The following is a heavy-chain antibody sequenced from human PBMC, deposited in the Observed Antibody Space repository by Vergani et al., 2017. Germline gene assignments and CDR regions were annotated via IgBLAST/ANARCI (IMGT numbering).Heavy chain of an antibody. CDR2: INEDGGGK. D-gene: IGHD6-19*01. CDR1: GFTFSTNW. J-gene: IGHJ4*02. V-gene: IGHV3-7*01. CDR3: ARVGKRGWDFDY. Sequence: EVQLVESGGGLVQPGGPLRLSCAPFGFTFSTNWRAWVRQAPGKGLEGVANINEDGGGKYYLGSVKGRFTISRDNTKNSLYLQINSLRADDTAVYYCARVGKRGWDFDYWGQGTLITVSS.